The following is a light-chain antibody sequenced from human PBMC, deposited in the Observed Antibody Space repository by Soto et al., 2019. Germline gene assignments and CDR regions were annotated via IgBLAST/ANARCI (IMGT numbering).Light chain of an antibody. CDR3: QQRGSWPLT. J-gene: IGKJ5*01. V-gene: IGKV3-11*01. Sequence: EIVLTQSPATLSLSPGERAILSRRASQTIVTYLAWYQQKPGQAPRLLIYDTSNRAFGIPPRFTGRGSETDFTLTISSLEPEDFGLYYCQQRGSWPLTFGQGTRLQIK. CDR2: DTS. CDR1: QTIVTY.